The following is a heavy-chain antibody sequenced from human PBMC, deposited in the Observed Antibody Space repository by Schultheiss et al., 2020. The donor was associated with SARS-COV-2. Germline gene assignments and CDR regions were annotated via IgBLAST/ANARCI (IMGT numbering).Heavy chain of an antibody. CDR1: GYTFTGYY. CDR2: INPNSGGT. J-gene: IGHJ3*02. Sequence: ASVKVSCKASGYTFTGYYMHWVRQAPGQGLEWMGWINPNSGGTNYAQKFQGRVTMTRDTSISTAYMELSRLRSDDTAVYYCASLTQGDCTNGVCYTGDAFDIWGQGTMVTVSS. CDR3: ASLTQGDCTNGVCYTGDAFDI. V-gene: IGHV1-2*02. D-gene: IGHD2-8*01.